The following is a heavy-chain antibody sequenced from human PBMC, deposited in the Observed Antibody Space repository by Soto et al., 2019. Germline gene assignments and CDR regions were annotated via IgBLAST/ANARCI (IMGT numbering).Heavy chain of an antibody. Sequence: ESGGGVVQPGRSLRLSCAASGFTFSSYAMHWVRQAPGKGLEWVAVISYDGSNKYYADSVKGRFTISRDNSKNTLYLQMNSLRAEDTAVYYCARELVSHTAMLPRGYYGMDVWGQGTTVTVSS. D-gene: IGHD5-18*01. CDR3: ARELVSHTAMLPRGYYGMDV. J-gene: IGHJ6*02. V-gene: IGHV3-30-3*01. CDR2: ISYDGSNK. CDR1: GFTFSSYA.